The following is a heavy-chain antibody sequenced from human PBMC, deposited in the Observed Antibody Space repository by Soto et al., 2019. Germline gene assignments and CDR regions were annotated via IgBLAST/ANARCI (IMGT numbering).Heavy chain of an antibody. CDR2: ISGSGGST. CDR1: GFTFSSYA. V-gene: IGHV3-23*01. Sequence: GGSLRLSCAASGFTFSSYAMSWVRQAPGKGLEWVSAISGSGGSTYYADSVKGRFTTSRDNSKNTLYLQMNSLRAEDTAVYYCAKSDYYDSSGYFPFDYWGQGTLVTVSS. D-gene: IGHD3-22*01. J-gene: IGHJ4*02. CDR3: AKSDYYDSSGYFPFDY.